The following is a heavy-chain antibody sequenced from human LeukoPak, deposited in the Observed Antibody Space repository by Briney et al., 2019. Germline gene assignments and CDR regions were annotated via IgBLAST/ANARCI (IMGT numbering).Heavy chain of an antibody. J-gene: IGHJ3*02. CDR2: IRYDGSNK. D-gene: IGHD1-26*01. V-gene: IGHV3-30*02. Sequence: GGSLRLSCAASGFTFSSYGMHWVRQAPGKGLEWVAFIRYDGSNKYYADSVKGRFTISRDNSKNTLYLQMNSLRAEDTVVYYCAMPRGGSYYGAFDIWGQGTMVTVSS. CDR3: AMPRGGSYYGAFDI. CDR1: GFTFSSYG.